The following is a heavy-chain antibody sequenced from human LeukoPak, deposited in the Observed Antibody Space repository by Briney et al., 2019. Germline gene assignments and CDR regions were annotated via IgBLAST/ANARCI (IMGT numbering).Heavy chain of an antibody. D-gene: IGHD5-24*01. CDR2: ISGSGGST. CDR1: GFTFSSYA. J-gene: IGHJ4*02. Sequence: QPGGSLRLSCAASGFTFSSYAMSWVRQAPGKGLEWGSAISGSGGSTYYAHSVKGRFTISRDNSKNTLYLQMSSLRAEGTAVYYCAKVRDGYPDYWGQGTLVTVSS. V-gene: IGHV3-23*01. CDR3: AKVRDGYPDY.